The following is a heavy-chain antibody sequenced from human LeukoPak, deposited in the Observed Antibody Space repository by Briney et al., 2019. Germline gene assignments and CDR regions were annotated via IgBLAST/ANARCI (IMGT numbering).Heavy chain of an antibody. CDR3: PSPPKIHYYGSGSNAFDI. V-gene: IGHV3-48*03. Sequence: GGSLRLSCAASGFTFSSYEMNWVRQAPGKGLEWVSYISISGSTIYYADSVKGRFTISRDNAKNSLYLQMNSLRAEDTAVYYCPSPPKIHYYGSGSNAFDIWGQGTMVTVSS. CDR1: GFTFSSYE. CDR2: ISISGSTI. J-gene: IGHJ3*02. D-gene: IGHD3-10*01.